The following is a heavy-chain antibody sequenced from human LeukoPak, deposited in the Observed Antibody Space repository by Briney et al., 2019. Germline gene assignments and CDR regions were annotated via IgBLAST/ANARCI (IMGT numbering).Heavy chain of an antibody. Sequence: GGSLRLSCAASGFTVSSNYMSWVRQAPGKGLEWVSVIYSGAGTYYADSVKGRFTISRDNSKNTLYLQMNSLRAEDTAVYYCARGRPAGYFDYWGQGTLVTVSS. J-gene: IGHJ4*02. CDR3: ARGRPAGYFDY. V-gene: IGHV3-53*01. D-gene: IGHD6-6*01. CDR1: GFTVSSNY. CDR2: IYSGAGT.